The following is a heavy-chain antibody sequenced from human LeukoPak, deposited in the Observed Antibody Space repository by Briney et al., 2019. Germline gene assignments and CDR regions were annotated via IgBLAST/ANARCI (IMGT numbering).Heavy chain of an antibody. J-gene: IGHJ3*02. CDR3: ARVGYEVAFDI. CDR2: IKQDGSEK. CDR1: GFTFSSYW. Sequence: GGSLRLSCAASGFTFSSYWMSWVRQAPGKGLEWVANIKQDGSEKYYVDSVKGRFTISRGNAKNSLYLQMNSLRAEDTAVYYCARVGYEVAFDIWGQGTMVTVSS. V-gene: IGHV3-7*01. D-gene: IGHD5-12*01.